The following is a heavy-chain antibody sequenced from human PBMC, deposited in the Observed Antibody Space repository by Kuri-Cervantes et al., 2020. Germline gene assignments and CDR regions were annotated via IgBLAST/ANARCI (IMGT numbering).Heavy chain of an antibody. CDR3: ATDYPYPDAFDI. CDR2: IDTAGDR. CDR1: GFIFRSYD. Sequence: GESLKISCAASGFIFRSYDMHWVRQATGKGLEYVSAIDTAGDRYYPGSVKGRVTISRENAKNALYLQMNSLRAEDTAVYYCATDYPYPDAFDIWGQGTMVTVSS. V-gene: IGHV3-13*01. J-gene: IGHJ3*02. D-gene: IGHD3-16*02.